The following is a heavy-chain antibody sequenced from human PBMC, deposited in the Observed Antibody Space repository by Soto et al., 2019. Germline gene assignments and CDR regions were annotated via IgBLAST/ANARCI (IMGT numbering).Heavy chain of an antibody. Sequence: ASVKVSCKASGYTFTSYGLTWVRQAPGQGLEWMGWISPYKGDTSYAQKFQGRLTMTTDTSTSTLYLELRSLKFDDTAIYYCARVTYTSGLTFDYWGQGTPVTVSS. CDR2: ISPYKGDT. V-gene: IGHV1-18*01. CDR1: GYTFTSYG. D-gene: IGHD5-18*01. CDR3: ARVTYTSGLTFDY. J-gene: IGHJ4*02.